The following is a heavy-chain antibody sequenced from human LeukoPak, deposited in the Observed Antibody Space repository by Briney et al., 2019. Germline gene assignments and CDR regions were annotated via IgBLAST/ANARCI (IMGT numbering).Heavy chain of an antibody. V-gene: IGHV3-30*04. Sequence: GGSLRLSCAASGFTFSSYAMHWVRQAPGKGLEWVAVISYDGSNKYYADSVKGRFTISRDNSKNTLYLQMNSLRAEDTAVYYCAREFGTVTTEFDYWGQGTLVTVSS. CDR3: AREFGTVTTEFDY. D-gene: IGHD4-17*01. CDR2: ISYDGSNK. CDR1: GFTFSSYA. J-gene: IGHJ4*02.